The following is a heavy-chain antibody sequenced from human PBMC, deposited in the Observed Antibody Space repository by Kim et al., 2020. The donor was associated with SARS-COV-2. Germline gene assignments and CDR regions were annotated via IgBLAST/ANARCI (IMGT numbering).Heavy chain of an antibody. CDR2: IYTSGST. J-gene: IGHJ3*02. CDR1: GGSISSYY. V-gene: IGHV4-4*07. CDR3: AREETYYDFWSGYYNAFDI. Sequence: SETLSLTCTVSGGSISSYYWSWIRQPAGKGLEWIGRIYTSGSTNYNPSLKSRVTMSVDTSKNQFSLKLSSVTAADTAVYYCAREETYYDFWSGYYNAFDIWGQGTMVTVSS. D-gene: IGHD3-3*01.